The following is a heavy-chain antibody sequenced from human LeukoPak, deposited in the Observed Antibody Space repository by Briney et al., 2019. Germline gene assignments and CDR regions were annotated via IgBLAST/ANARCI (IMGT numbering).Heavy chain of an antibody. CDR1: GFTFSDYE. CDR3: ARDRWFDY. Sequence: PGGSLRLSCAASGFTFSDYEMNWVRQAPGKGPEWVSYISTSGTIHYTDSVKGRFTISRDNAKNSLYLQMNSLRAEDTAVYYCARDRWFDYWGQGTLVTVSS. J-gene: IGHJ4*02. D-gene: IGHD2-15*01. V-gene: IGHV3-69-1*01. CDR2: ISTSGTI.